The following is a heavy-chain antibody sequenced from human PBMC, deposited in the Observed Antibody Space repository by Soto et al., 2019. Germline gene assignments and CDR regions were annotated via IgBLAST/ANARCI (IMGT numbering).Heavy chain of an antibody. Sequence: QVQLVQSGAEVKKSEASVKVSCKASGYTFTSYDINWVREATGQGLEWMGWINPNNGNTGYAQKFQGRVTMTRDTSINTAYMELSSLRSEDTDVYFCARTSSATRGGFDPWGQGTLVTVSS. J-gene: IGHJ5*02. D-gene: IGHD3-10*01. CDR2: INPNNGNT. V-gene: IGHV1-8*01. CDR1: GYTFTSYD. CDR3: ARTSSATRGGFDP.